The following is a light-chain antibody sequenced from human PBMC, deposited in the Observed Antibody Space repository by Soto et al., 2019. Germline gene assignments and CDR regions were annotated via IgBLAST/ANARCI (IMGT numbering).Light chain of an antibody. J-gene: IGLJ3*02. Sequence: QSALTQPPSASGTPGQRVTISCSGSSSNIGSYPVNWYQQLPGTAPKLLIYSTNQRPSGVPDRFSGSKSGTSASLAISGLQSEDEADYYCAAWDDSLNRRVFGGGTKVTVL. V-gene: IGLV1-44*01. CDR3: AAWDDSLNRRV. CDR2: STN. CDR1: SSNIGSYP.